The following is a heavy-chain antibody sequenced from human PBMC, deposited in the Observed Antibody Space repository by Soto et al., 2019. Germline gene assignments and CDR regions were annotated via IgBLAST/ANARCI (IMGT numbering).Heavy chain of an antibody. V-gene: IGHV1-18*04. CDR2: ISAYNGNT. Sequence: ASVKVSCKASGYTFTSYGISWLRQAPGQGLEWMGWISAYNGNTNYAQKLQGRVTMTTDTSTSTAYMELRSLRSDDTAVYYCARDRYSSGWPNYYYYGMDVWGQGTTVTVSS. CDR3: ARDRYSSGWPNYYYYGMDV. D-gene: IGHD6-19*01. CDR1: GYTFTSYG. J-gene: IGHJ6*02.